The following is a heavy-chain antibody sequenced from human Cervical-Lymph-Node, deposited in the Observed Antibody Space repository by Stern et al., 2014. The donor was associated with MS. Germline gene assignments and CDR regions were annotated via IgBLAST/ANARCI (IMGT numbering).Heavy chain of an antibody. CDR3: AKDISERHYYFDS. D-gene: IGHD3-16*02. V-gene: IGHV3-9*01. J-gene: IGHJ4*02. Sequence: VESGRGSVQPARSLRLSCGVSGFSLDDRAMHWVRLGPGTGLALVLGCSGNSNSIGYADSVRGRFTSSRDNAKNSLYLQMNGLRPEDTALYYCAKDISERHYYFDSWGEGTLVTVSS. CDR1: GFSLDDRA. CDR2: CSGNSNSI.